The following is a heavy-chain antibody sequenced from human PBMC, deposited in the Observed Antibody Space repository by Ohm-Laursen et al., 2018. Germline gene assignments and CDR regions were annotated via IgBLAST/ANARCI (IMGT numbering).Heavy chain of an antibody. V-gene: IGHV3-7*01. CDR2: MKLGGIEK. D-gene: IGHD3-3*01. J-gene: IGHJ3*02. CDR1: GFTFSSYT. Sequence: SLRLSCAASGFTFSSYTMSWVRQAPGKGLEWVAYMKLGGIEKYYLDSVKGRFTISRDNTKSSLYLQMNSLRIEDTAVYYCARIGDLDDFWSGPDAFDIWGQGTMVTVSS. CDR3: ARIGDLDDFWSGPDAFDI.